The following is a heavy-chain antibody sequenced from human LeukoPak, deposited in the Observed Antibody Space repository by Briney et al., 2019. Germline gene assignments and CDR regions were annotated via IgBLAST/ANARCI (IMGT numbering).Heavy chain of an antibody. CDR2: ISGSGGST. V-gene: IGHV3-23*01. Sequence: PGGSLRLSCAASGFTFSSYAMSWVRQAPGKGLEWVSAISGSGGSTYYADSVKGRFTISRDNSKNTLYLQMNSLRAEGTAVYYCAKDDRSGGYSYGSYYFDYWGQGTLVTVSS. J-gene: IGHJ4*02. CDR1: GFTFSSYA. CDR3: AKDDRSGGYSYGSYYFDY. D-gene: IGHD5-18*01.